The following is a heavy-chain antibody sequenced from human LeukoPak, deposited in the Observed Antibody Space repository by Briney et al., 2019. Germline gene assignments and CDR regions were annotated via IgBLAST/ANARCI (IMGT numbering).Heavy chain of an antibody. V-gene: IGHV3-21*01. CDR2: ISSGSRDI. CDR3: ARVDHLQQQLASDY. J-gene: IGHJ4*02. CDR1: GFTFSSYW. D-gene: IGHD6-13*01. Sequence: GGSLRLSCAASGFTFSSYWMHWVRQAPGKGLEWVSSISSGSRDIYYADSVKGRFTISRDNAKNSLYLQMNSLRAEDTAVYYCARVDHLQQQLASDYWGQGTLVTVSS.